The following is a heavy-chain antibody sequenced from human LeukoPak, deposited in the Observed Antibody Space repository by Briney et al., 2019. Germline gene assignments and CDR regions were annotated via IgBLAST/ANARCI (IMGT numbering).Heavy chain of an antibody. CDR2: IDYSGGT. CDR3: ARGPSITIFGVVMYTWFDP. J-gene: IGHJ5*02. Sequence: SETLSLTCTVSGGSISTYYWSWIRQPPGKGLEWIGSIDYSGGTYFSPSLRSRVTLSVDTSKNQFSLNLISVTAADTAVYYCARGPSITIFGVVMYTWFDPWGQGTPVSVSS. D-gene: IGHD3-3*01. V-gene: IGHV4-59*12. CDR1: GGSISTYY.